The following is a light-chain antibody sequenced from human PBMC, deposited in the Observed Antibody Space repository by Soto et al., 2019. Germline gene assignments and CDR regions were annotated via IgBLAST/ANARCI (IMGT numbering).Light chain of an antibody. CDR2: AAS. CDR1: QSIDNF. CDR3: QPSYSLPYT. J-gene: IGKJ2*01. Sequence: DIQMTQSPSSLSASVGDRVTITCRPSQSIDNFLNWYQQKPGKAPNLLIYAASSLQSGVSSRFSGSGSGTDFTLTRSSLQPEDSATYYCQPSYSLPYTFGQGTKVEIK. V-gene: IGKV1-39*01.